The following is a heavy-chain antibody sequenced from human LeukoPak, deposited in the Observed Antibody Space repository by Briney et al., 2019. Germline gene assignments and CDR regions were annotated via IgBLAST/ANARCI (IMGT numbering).Heavy chain of an antibody. CDR1: GYTFTGYY. J-gene: IGHJ4*02. D-gene: IGHD3-3*01. Sequence: ASVKVSCKASGYTFTGYYMHWVRQAPGQGLEWMGWINPNSGGTNYAQKFQGRVTMTRDTSISTAYMELSRLRSDDTAVYYCARGRDYDFWSGCPNWGTQFDYWGQGTLVTVSS. CDR3: ARGRDYDFWSGCPNWGTQFDY. CDR2: INPNSGGT. V-gene: IGHV1-2*02.